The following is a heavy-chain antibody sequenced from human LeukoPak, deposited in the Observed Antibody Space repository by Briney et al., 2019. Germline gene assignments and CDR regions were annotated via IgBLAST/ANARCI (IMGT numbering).Heavy chain of an antibody. CDR1: GFRFSSCW. CDR2: IREDGGYE. CDR3: ARQGAGGPLPIRRYYIDF. J-gene: IGHJ4*01. V-gene: IGHV3-7*01. D-gene: IGHD1-26*01. Sequence: GGSLRLSCAASGFRFSSCWMSWVRQAPGKGLEWVAHIREDGGYENSIDSGQGRFTISRDNAKSSLYLQMSSLRVEDTAVYYCARQGAGGPLPIRRYYIDFWGHGTLVTVSS.